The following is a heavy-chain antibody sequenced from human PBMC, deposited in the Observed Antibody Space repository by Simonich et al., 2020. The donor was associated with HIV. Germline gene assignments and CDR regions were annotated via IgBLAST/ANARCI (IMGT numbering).Heavy chain of an antibody. D-gene: IGHD2-2*01. CDR1: GGSLSGHY. CDR2: INHGGST. Sequence: QVQLQQWGAGLLKPSETLSLTCAVYGGSLSGHYGSWIRQPPGKGLEWFGDINHGGSTTYNPHLKGRFTISEDSAKNQFSLKLNSVTAADTAVYYCARGPVVPTAPLYFFHMDVWGKGTTVTVSS. CDR3: ARGPVVPTAPLYFFHMDV. J-gene: IGHJ6*03. V-gene: IGHV4-34*01.